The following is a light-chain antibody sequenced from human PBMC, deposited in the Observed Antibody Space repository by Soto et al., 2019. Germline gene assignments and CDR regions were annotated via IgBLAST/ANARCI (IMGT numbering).Light chain of an antibody. CDR2: GAS. V-gene: IGKV3-20*01. Sequence: LSLSPGERATLSCRASQSVSNNYLAWYQQKPGQAPRLLIYGASSRATGIPDRFSGSGSGTDFTLTISRLEPEDFAVYYCQQYGSSPPWTFGQGTKVDIK. CDR3: QQYGSSPPWT. J-gene: IGKJ1*01. CDR1: QSVSNNY.